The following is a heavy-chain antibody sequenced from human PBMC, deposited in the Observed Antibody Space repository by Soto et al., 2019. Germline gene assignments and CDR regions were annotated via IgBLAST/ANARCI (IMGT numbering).Heavy chain of an antibody. J-gene: IGHJ6*02. V-gene: IGHV6-1*01. CDR2: TYYRSKWIH. CDR1: GDSVSSSSAA. D-gene: IGHD3-16*01. Sequence: PSQTLSLTCDISGDSVSSSSAAWNWIRQPPSRGLEWLGRTYYRSKWIHEYTLSMESRITINPDTSKNQFSLHIYSVTPEDTAVYYCAGVVWFRGMDVWGQGTPVTVS. CDR3: AGVVWFRGMDV.